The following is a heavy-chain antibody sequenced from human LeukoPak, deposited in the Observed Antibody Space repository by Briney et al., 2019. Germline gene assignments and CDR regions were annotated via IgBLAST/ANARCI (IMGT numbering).Heavy chain of an antibody. CDR2: IYYSGST. V-gene: IGHV4-31*03. CDR1: GGSISSGGYY. Sequence: KSSETLSLTGTVSGGSISSGGYYWSWIRQHPGKGLEWIGYIYYSGSTYYNPSLKSRVTISVDTSKNQFSLKLSSVTAADTAVYYCAMYCSSTSCYQAVFDPWGQGTLVTVSS. CDR3: AMYCSSTSCYQAVFDP. J-gene: IGHJ5*02. D-gene: IGHD2-2*01.